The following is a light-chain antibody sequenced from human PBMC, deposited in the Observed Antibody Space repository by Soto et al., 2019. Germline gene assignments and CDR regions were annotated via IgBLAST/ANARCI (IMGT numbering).Light chain of an antibody. Sequence: AIQMTQSPSSLSASVGDRVTITCRASQGIRNDLGWYQQKPGKAPKFLIYGASSLQSGVPSRFSGSGSGTDFTLTISSLQPEDFATYYCQQCYSYYSFGQGTKLEIK. CDR2: GAS. CDR3: QQCYSYYS. J-gene: IGKJ2*03. CDR1: QGIRND. V-gene: IGKV1-6*01.